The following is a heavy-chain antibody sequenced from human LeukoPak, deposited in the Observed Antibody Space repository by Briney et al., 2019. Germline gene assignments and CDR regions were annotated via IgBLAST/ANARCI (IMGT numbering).Heavy chain of an antibody. D-gene: IGHD2-15*01. Sequence: SETLSLTCTVSGGSISSYYWSWIRQPAGKGLEWIGRIYTSVSTNYTPSLKSRVTMSVDTSKNKLSLKLSSVTAADTAVYYCARLVERCGRFDRWGQGTLVTVSS. J-gene: IGHJ5*02. CDR2: IYTSVST. V-gene: IGHV4-4*07. CDR1: GGSISSYY. CDR3: ARLVERCGRFDR.